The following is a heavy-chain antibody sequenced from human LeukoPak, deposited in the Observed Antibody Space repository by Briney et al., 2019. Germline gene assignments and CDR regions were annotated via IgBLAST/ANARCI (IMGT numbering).Heavy chain of an antibody. CDR3: AKSRYTAMPADGAFDI. J-gene: IGHJ3*02. Sequence: GGSLRLSCAASGFTFSSYGMHWVRQAPGKGLEWVAFIRYDGSNKYYADSVKGRFTISRDNSKNTLYLQMNSLRAEDTAVYYCAKSRYTAMPADGAFDIWGQGTMVTVSS. CDR2: IRYDGSNK. D-gene: IGHD5-18*01. CDR1: GFTFSSYG. V-gene: IGHV3-30*02.